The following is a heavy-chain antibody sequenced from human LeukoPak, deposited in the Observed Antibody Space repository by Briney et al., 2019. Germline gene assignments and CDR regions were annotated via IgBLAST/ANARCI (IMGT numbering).Heavy chain of an antibody. J-gene: IGHJ6*02. CDR2: INHSGST. CDR3: ARDTPYCSGGSCYSYYYYGMDV. D-gene: IGHD2-15*01. V-gene: IGHV4-34*01. CDR1: GGSFSGYY. Sequence: SETLSLTCAVYGGSFSGYYWSWIRRPPGKGLEWIGEINHSGSTNYNPSLKSRVTISVDTSKNQFSLKLSSVTAADTAVYYCARDTPYCSGGSCYSYYYYGMDVWGQGTLVTVSS.